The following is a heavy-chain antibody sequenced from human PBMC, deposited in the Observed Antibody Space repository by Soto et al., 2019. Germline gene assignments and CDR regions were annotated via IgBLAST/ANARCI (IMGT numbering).Heavy chain of an antibody. J-gene: IGHJ4*02. CDR1: GYAFTSYD. CDR2: MNPNSGDT. V-gene: IGHV1-8*01. Sequence: GASVKVSCKASGYAFTSYDINWVRQATGQGLEWMGWMNPNSGDTGYVEKFQGRVTMTRDTSITTAYMELSSLRSEDTAVYYCARDQGLLRYGYSDYWGQGTPVTVSS. D-gene: IGHD3-9*01. CDR3: ARDQGLLRYGYSDY.